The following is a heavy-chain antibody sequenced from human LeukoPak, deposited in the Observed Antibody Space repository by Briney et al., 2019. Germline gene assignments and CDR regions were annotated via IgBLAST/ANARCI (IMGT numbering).Heavy chain of an antibody. CDR2: IYYSGST. CDR3: ARDPRYGLGNDY. Sequence: LRLSCAASGFTFSDYYWSWIRQHPGKGLEWIGYIYYSGSTYYNPSLKSRVTISVDTSKNQFSLRLSSVTAADTAVYYCARDPRYGLGNDYWGQGTLVTVSS. V-gene: IGHV4-31*02. J-gene: IGHJ4*02. D-gene: IGHD3/OR15-3a*01. CDR1: GFTFSDYY.